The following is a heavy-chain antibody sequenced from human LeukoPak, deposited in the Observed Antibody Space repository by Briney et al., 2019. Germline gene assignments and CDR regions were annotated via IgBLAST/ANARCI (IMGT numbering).Heavy chain of an antibody. CDR2: IYYSGST. CDR3: ARGVFRFLEWLKYYFDY. Sequence: SETLSLXCTVSGGSISSGDYYWIWIRQPPGKGLEWIGYIYYSGSTYYNPSLKSRVTISVDTSKNQFSLKLSSVTAADTAVYYCARGVFRFLEWLKYYFDYWGQGTLVTVSS. CDR1: GGSISSGDYY. D-gene: IGHD3-3*01. J-gene: IGHJ4*02. V-gene: IGHV4-30-4*08.